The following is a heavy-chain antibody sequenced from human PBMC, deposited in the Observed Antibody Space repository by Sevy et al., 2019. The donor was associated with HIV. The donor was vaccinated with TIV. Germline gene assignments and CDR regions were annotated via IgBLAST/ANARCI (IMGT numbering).Heavy chain of an antibody. CDR3: ARDLISGSYSQSLDY. CDR1: GFTFSSHA. Sequence: GGSLRLSCAASGFTFSSHAMHWVRQAPGKGLDWVAVISSDGNSQYSADSVKGRFTISRDNSKNTLYLQMDSLRVEDTAVYYCARDLISGSYSQSLDYSGQGTLVTVSS. CDR2: ISSDGNSQ. D-gene: IGHD1-26*01. J-gene: IGHJ4*02. V-gene: IGHV3-30*04.